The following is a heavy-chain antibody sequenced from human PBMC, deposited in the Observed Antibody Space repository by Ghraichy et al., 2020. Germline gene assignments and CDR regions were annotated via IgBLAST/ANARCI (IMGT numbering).Heavy chain of an antibody. V-gene: IGHV4-39*01. Sequence: SETLSLTCTVSGGSISSSSYYWGWIRQPPGEGLEWIGSIYYSGNTYYNPSLKSRVTISVDTSKNQFSVKLISVTAAVTAVYYCARGNLGTTCADWYFDLWGRRTLGTVSS. J-gene: IGHJ2*01. CDR2: IYYSGNT. D-gene: IGHD1-7*01. CDR1: GGSISSSSYY. CDR3: ARGNLGTTCADWYFDL.